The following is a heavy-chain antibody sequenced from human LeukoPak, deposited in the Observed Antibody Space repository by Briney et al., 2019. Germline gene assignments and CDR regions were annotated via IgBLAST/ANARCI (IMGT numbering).Heavy chain of an antibody. CDR2: INHSGST. CDR3: ARVGSSGWSA. CDR1: GGSFSGYY. V-gene: IGHV4-34*01. J-gene: IGHJ5*02. D-gene: IGHD6-19*01. Sequence: SETLSLTCAVYGGSFSGYYWSWIRQPPGKGLEWIGEINHSGSTNYNPSLKSRVTISVDTSKNQFFLKLSSVTAADTAVYYCARVGSSGWSAWGQGTLVTVSS.